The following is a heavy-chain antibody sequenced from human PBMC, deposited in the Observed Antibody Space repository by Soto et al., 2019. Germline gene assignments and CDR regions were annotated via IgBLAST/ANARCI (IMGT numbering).Heavy chain of an antibody. CDR2: ITLSGGSA. D-gene: IGHD3-22*01. CDR3: AKFGDYYYSLFDY. V-gene: IGHV3-23*01. CDR1: GFIFRNYA. Sequence: GGSLRLSCAASGFIFRNYAMSWVRQAPGKGLEWVSVITLSGGSAYYADSVKGRFTISRDNSQNTLYLQMNSLRAEDTAVYYCAKFGDYYYSLFDYWGQGTPVTVSS. J-gene: IGHJ4*02.